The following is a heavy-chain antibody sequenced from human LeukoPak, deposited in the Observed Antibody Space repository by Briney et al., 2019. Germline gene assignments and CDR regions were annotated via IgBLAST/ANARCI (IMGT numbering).Heavy chain of an antibody. CDR2: INHSGST. CDR1: GGSFSGYY. Sequence: SETLSLTCAVYGGSFSGYYWSLIRQPPGKGLEWIAEINHSGSTNYNPSLKSRVTISVDTSKNQFSLKLSSVTAADTAVYYCARGNPKEEGLHYFDYWGQGTLVTVSS. D-gene: IGHD5-12*01. J-gene: IGHJ4*02. V-gene: IGHV4-34*01. CDR3: ARGNPKEEGLHYFDY.